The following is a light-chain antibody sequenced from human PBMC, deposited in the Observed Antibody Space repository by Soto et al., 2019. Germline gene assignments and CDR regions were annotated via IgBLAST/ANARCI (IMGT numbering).Light chain of an antibody. Sequence: EIVLTQSPGTLSLSPGERATLSCRASQSVSSSYLAWYQQKPGQAPRPLIYGASSRAIGIPDRFSGSGSGTDFTLTISRLDPEDFAVYYCQQSGSSPWTFGQGTKV. CDR3: QQSGSSPWT. CDR2: GAS. CDR1: QSVSSSY. J-gene: IGKJ1*01. V-gene: IGKV3-20*01.